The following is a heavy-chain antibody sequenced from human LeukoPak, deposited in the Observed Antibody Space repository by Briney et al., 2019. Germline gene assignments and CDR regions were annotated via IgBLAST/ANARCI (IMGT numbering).Heavy chain of an antibody. CDR1: GYTFTSYG. D-gene: IGHD6-19*01. Sequence: ASVKVSCKASGYTFTSYGISWVRQAPGQGLEWMGWISPYKGNTNYVRKLQGRVTMSTDTSTSTVYMELRSLRSDDTAMYYCAGDSRGGWSTLLDYWGQGTLVTVSS. CDR3: AGDSRGGWSTLLDY. J-gene: IGHJ4*02. V-gene: IGHV1-18*01. CDR2: ISPYKGNT.